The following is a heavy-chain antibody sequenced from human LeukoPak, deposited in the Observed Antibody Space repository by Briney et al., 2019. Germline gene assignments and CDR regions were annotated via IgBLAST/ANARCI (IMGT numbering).Heavy chain of an antibody. CDR3: AREGGYIGYAIDY. D-gene: IGHD5-12*01. CDR2: IYSGDST. CDR1: GFTFSSHS. Sequence: GGSLRLSCAASGFTFSSHSMNWVRQAPGKGLEWVSVIYSGDSTYYADSVKGRFTISRHNSKNTLYLQMNSLRTEDTAVYYCAREGGYIGYAIDYWGQGTLVTVSS. V-gene: IGHV3-53*04. J-gene: IGHJ4*02.